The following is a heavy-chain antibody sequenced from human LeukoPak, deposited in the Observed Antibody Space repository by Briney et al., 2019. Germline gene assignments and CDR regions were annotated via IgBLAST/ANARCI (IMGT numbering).Heavy chain of an antibody. D-gene: IGHD6-13*01. CDR2: ISGSDDST. J-gene: IGHJ5*02. V-gene: IGHV3-23*01. CDR3: AKGRRSWSQINNWFDP. CDR1: GFTFSSYA. Sequence: GGSLRLSCAGSGFTFSSYAMSWVRQAPGKGLEWVSAISGSDDSTHYADSVKGRFTISRDNSKNTLYLQMNSLRAEDTAVYYCAKGRRSWSQINNWFDPWGQGTLVTVSS.